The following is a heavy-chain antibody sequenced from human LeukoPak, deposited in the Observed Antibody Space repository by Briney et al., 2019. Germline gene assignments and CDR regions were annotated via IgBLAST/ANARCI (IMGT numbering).Heavy chain of an antibody. J-gene: IGHJ4*02. CDR3: ARDLRVATIFNFDY. CDR2: IIPIFGTA. D-gene: IGHD5-12*01. Sequence: SVKVSCKASGGTFISYAISWVRQAPGQGLGWMGGIIPIFGTANYAQKFQGRVTITADESTSTAYMELSSLRSEDTAVYYCARDLRVATIFNFDYWGQGTLVTVSS. CDR1: GGTFISYA. V-gene: IGHV1-69*13.